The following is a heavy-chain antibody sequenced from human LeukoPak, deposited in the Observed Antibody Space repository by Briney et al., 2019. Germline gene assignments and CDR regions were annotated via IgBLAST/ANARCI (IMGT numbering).Heavy chain of an antibody. D-gene: IGHD3-9*01. CDR2: IRSKADNYAT. V-gene: IGHV3-73*01. CDR1: GFTFSGSA. CDR3: IRTYYDILTGYIDLEY. J-gene: IGHJ4*02. Sequence: GGSLRLSCAASGFTFSGSAMHWVRQASGKGLEWVGRIRSKADNYATAYAASMKGRFTISRDDSKNTAYLQMNSLNTEDTAVYYCIRTYYDILTGYIDLEYWGQGTLVTVSS.